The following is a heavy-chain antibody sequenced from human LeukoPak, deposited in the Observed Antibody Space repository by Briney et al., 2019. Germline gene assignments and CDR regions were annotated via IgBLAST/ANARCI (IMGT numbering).Heavy chain of an antibody. D-gene: IGHD2-2*01. CDR3: ARQGTTSPQHYFYYYGMDV. V-gene: IGHV4-39*01. J-gene: IGHJ6*02. Sequence: SETLSLTCTVPGGSISISNYCWGWIRQPPGRGLEWFGSIYYSGSTYYNPSLKSRVSISVDTSKNQFSLKLSSVTAADTAVYYCARQGTTSPQHYFYYYGMDVWGQGTTVTVSS. CDR2: IYYSGST. CDR1: GGSISISNYC.